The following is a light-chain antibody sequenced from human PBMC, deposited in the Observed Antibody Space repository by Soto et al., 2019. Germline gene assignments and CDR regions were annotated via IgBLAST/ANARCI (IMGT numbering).Light chain of an antibody. CDR1: QDISNY. CDR3: QQYDNLYT. J-gene: IGKJ2*01. Sequence: DIQMTQSPSSLSASVGDRVTITCQASQDISNYLNWYQKKPGKAPKLLIYDETNLETGVPSRFSGSGSGTDFTFTNSSLQPEDIATYYCQQYDNLYTFGQGTKLEIK. CDR2: DET. V-gene: IGKV1-33*01.